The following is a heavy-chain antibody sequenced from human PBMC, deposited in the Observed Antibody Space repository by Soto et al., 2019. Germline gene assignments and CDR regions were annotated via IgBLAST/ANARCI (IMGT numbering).Heavy chain of an antibody. J-gene: IGHJ4*02. V-gene: IGHV4-59*01. D-gene: IGHD5-12*01. CDR1: GGSISSYY. CDR3: ARDRDGYNYSLDY. CDR2: IYYSGST. Sequence: SETRSLTCTVSGGSISSYYWSWIRQPPGKGLEWIGYIYYSGSTNYNPSLKSRVTISVDTSKNQFSLKLSSVTAADTAVYYCARDRDGYNYSLDYWGQGTLVTVS.